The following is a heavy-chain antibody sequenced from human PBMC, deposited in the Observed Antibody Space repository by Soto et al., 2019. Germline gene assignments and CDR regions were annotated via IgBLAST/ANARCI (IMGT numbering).Heavy chain of an antibody. CDR2: ISGSGGST. J-gene: IGHJ4*02. D-gene: IGHD3-22*01. CDR1: GFTFSSYA. V-gene: IGHV3-23*01. Sequence: EVQLLESGGGLVQPGGSLRLSCAASGFTFSSYAMSWVRQAPGKGLEWVSAISGSGGSTYYADSVKGRFTISRDNSKNTLDLQMKSLRAEDTAVYYCAKQGRSSGYSFTPDYWGQGTLVTVSS. CDR3: AKQGRSSGYSFTPDY.